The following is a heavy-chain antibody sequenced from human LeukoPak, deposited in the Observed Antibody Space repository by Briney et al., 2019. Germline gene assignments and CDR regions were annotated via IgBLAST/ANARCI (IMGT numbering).Heavy chain of an antibody. D-gene: IGHD2-15*01. CDR1: GGSINNYY. Sequence: SETLSLTCTVSGGSINNYYWSWICQPPGKGLEWIGRIYTGGSTIYKTSLKNRLHMPVDASKNQFSLQVSSVIAADAAVYYCCRGRYCSADICSGGGVFDMGG. CDR3: CRGRYCSADICSGGGVFDM. CDR2: IYTGGST. V-gene: IGHV4-4*07. J-gene: IGHJ3*02.